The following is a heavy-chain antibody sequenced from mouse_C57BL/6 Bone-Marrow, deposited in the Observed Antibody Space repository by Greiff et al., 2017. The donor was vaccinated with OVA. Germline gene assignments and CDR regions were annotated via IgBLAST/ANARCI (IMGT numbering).Heavy chain of an antibody. CDR2: INPNNGGT. Sequence: VQLQQPGAELVKPGASVKLSCKASGYTFTSYWMHWVKQSHGKSLEWIGYINPNNGGTSYNQKFKGKATLTVNKSSSTAYMELRSLTSEDSAVYYCARPYYSNYGAMDYWGQGTSVTVSS. J-gene: IGHJ4*01. D-gene: IGHD2-5*01. V-gene: IGHV1-22*01. CDR3: ARPYYSNYGAMDY. CDR1: GYTFTSYW.